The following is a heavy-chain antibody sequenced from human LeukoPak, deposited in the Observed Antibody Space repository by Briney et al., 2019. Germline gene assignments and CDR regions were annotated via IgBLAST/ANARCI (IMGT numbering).Heavy chain of an antibody. CDR3: AREKEDGYSYGSPWAPHNTDAFDI. V-gene: IGHV3-21*01. D-gene: IGHD5-18*01. CDR2: ISSSSSYI. CDR1: GFTFSSYS. J-gene: IGHJ3*02. Sequence: PGGSLRLSCAASGFTFSSYSMNWVHQAPGKALEWVSSISSSSSYIYYADSVEGRFTISRDNAKNSLYLQMNSLRAEDTAVYYCAREKEDGYSYGSPWAPHNTDAFDIWGQGTMVTVSS.